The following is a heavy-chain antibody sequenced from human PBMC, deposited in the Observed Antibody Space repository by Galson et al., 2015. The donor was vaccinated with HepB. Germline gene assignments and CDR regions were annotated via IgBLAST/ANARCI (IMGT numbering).Heavy chain of an antibody. CDR1: GYTFTGYY. V-gene: IGHV1-2*04. CDR3: ARDLIGTTAYYYGMDV. J-gene: IGHJ6*02. D-gene: IGHD1-7*01. Sequence: SVKVSCKASGYTFTGYYMHWVRQAPGQGLEWMGWINPNSGGTNYAQKFQGWVTMTRDTSISTAYMELSRLRSDDTAVYYCARDLIGTTAYYYGMDVWGQGTTVTVSS. CDR2: INPNSGGT.